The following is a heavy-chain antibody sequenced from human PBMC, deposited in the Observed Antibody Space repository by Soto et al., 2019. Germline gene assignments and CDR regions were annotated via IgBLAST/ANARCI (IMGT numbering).Heavy chain of an antibody. CDR3: VEGWNDF. CDR2: IKSTKDGGAR. J-gene: IGHJ4*02. D-gene: IGHD1-1*01. Sequence: EVQVVESGGDLVEPGGSLILSCVTSGFMFSSAWMSWVRQAPGKGLEWVARIKSTKDGGARDYAAPVNGRFSISRDDSKSTVYLQMNSLRAEDTALYYCVEGWNDFWGQGTLVTVSS. V-gene: IGHV3-15*01. CDR1: GFMFSSAW.